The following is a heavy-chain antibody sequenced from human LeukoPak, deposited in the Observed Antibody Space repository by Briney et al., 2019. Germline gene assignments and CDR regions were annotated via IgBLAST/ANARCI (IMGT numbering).Heavy chain of an antibody. J-gene: IGHJ4*02. Sequence: GGSLRLSCAASGFTFSSYSMNWVRQAPGKGLEWVSSISSSSSYIYYADSAKGRFTISRDNAKNSLYLQMNSLRAEDTAVYYCARDRRSSTSLFDYWGQGTLVTVSS. CDR2: ISSSSSYI. V-gene: IGHV3-21*01. CDR1: GFTFSSYS. CDR3: ARDRRSSTSLFDY. D-gene: IGHD2-2*01.